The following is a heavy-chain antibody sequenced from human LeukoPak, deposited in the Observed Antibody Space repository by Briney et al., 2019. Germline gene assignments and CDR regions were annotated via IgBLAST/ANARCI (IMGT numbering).Heavy chain of an antibody. CDR1: GGSFSGYY. Sequence: SETLSLTCAVYGGSFSGYYWSWIRQPPGKGLEWIGEINHSGSTNYNPSLKSRVTISVNTSKNQFSMTLSSEPAADTAVYYGARGSRSSGGYGGLAFDIWGQGTMVTVSS. V-gene: IGHV4-34*01. J-gene: IGHJ3*02. CDR2: INHSGST. CDR3: ARGSRSSGGYGGLAFDI. D-gene: IGHD6-19*01.